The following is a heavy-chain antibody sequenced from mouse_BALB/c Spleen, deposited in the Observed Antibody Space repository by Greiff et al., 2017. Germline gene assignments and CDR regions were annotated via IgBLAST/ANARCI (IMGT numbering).Heavy chain of an antibody. CDR1: GFTFSSFG. J-gene: IGHJ1*01. D-gene: IGHD2-1*01. CDR2: ISSGSSTI. V-gene: IGHV5-17*02. Sequence: EVKLMESGGGLVQPGGSRKLSCAASGFTFSSFGMHWVRQAPEKGLEWVAYISSGSSTIYYADTVKGRFPISRDNPKNTLFLQMTSLRSEDTAMYYCAKRGGNFWYFDVWGAGTTVTVSS. CDR3: AKRGGNFWYFDV.